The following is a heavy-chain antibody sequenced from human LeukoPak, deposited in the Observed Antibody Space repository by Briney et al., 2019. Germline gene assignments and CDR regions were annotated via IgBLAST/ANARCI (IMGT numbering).Heavy chain of an antibody. CDR2: IRISSSYI. CDR3: ASRYFDWLPYPFDY. Sequence: GGSLRLSCAASGFTFSSYNVNWVRQAPGKGLEWVSSIRISSSYIYYADSVKGRFTISRDNSKNTLYLQMNSLRAEDTAVYYCASRYFDWLPYPFDYWGQGTLVTVSS. V-gene: IGHV3-21*04. CDR1: GFTFSSYN. J-gene: IGHJ4*02. D-gene: IGHD3-9*01.